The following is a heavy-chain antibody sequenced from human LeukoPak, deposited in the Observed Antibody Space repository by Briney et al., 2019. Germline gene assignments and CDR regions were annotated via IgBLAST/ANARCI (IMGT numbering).Heavy chain of an antibody. CDR1: GGTFSGYA. J-gene: IGHJ5*02. D-gene: IGHD3-22*01. Sequence: SVKVSCKASGGTFSGYAISWVRQAPGQGLEWMGGIIPIFGTANYAQKFQGRVTITTDESTSTAYMELSSLRSEDTAVYYCAATLYYYDSSGYQTPVPSFDPWGQGTLVTVSS. CDR2: IIPIFGTA. V-gene: IGHV1-69*05. CDR3: AATLYYYDSSGYQTPVPSFDP.